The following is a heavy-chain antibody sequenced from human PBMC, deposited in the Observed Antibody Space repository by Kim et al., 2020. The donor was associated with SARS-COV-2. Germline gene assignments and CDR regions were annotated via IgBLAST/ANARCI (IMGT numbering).Heavy chain of an antibody. D-gene: IGHD3-10*01. J-gene: IGHJ4*02. Sequence: ADSVKGRFTISRDNSKNTLYLQMNSLRAEDTAVYYCARNHVDYGSGSYYDWGQGTLVTVSS. V-gene: IGHV3-66*01. CDR3: ARNHVDYGSGSYYD.